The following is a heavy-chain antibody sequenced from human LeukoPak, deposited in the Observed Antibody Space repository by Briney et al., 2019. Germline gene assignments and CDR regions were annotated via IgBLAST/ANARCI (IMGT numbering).Heavy chain of an antibody. CDR3: ASPERAAAGNLEAFDI. CDR2: IYYSGST. V-gene: IGHV4-39*01. J-gene: IGHJ3*02. D-gene: IGHD6-13*01. Sequence: KPSETLSLTCTVSGGSISSSSYWGWIRQPPGKGLEWIGSIYYSGSTYYSPSLKSRVTISVDTSKNQFSLKLGSVTAADTAVYYCASPERAAAGNLEAFDIWGQGTMVTVSS. CDR1: GGSISSSSY.